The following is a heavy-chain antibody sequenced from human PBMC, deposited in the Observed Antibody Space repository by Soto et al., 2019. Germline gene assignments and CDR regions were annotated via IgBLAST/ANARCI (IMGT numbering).Heavy chain of an antibody. D-gene: IGHD3-10*01. CDR3: AREFPITMPRAFDI. V-gene: IGHV1-69*01. CDR1: GGTFSSYA. J-gene: IGHJ3*02. Sequence: QVQLVQSGAEVKKPGSSVKVSCKASGGTFSSYAISWVRQAPGQGLEWMGGIIPIFGTANYAQKFQGRVTITAHESTSTAYMELSSLRSEDTAVYYCAREFPITMPRAFDIWGQGTMVTVSS. CDR2: IIPIFGTA.